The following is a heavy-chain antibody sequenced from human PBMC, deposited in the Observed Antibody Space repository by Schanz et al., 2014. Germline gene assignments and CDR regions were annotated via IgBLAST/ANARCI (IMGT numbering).Heavy chain of an antibody. D-gene: IGHD5-18*01. J-gene: IGHJ4*02. CDR3: VRVSFADPRLYRGMDRDIDY. V-gene: IGHV3-48*01. Sequence: EVQLVASGGGLVQPGGSLRLSCAASGFTLSNYAMSWVRQAPGKGLEWVSYISSSSSTRYYADSVKGRFTISRDNAKNSLFLQMNSLRAEDTAVYYCVRVSFADPRLYRGMDRDIDYWGQGTLVTVSS. CDR1: GFTLSNYA. CDR2: ISSSSSTR.